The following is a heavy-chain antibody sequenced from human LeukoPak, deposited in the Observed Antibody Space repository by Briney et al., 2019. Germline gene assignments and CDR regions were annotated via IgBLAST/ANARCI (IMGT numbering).Heavy chain of an antibody. CDR1: GFTFSSYA. CDR3: ARGLYYSYYYMDV. CDR2: ISDSGGGA. J-gene: IGHJ6*03. Sequence: GGSLRLSCAASGFTFSSYAMSWVRQAPGKGLEWVSGISDSGGGAYSADSVKGRFTISRDNSKNTLYLQMNSLRAEDTAVYYCARGLYYSYYYMDVWGKGTPVTVSS. V-gene: IGHV3-23*01.